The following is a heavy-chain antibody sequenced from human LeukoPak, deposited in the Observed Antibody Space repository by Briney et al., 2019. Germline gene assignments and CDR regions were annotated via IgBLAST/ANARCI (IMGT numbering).Heavy chain of an antibody. CDR3: TTSYYDSSGYTL. CDR2: ILSDGSKE. J-gene: IGHJ4*02. V-gene: IGHV3-33*01. CDR1: GFTFSSYG. D-gene: IGHD3-22*01. Sequence: GGSLRLSCAASGFTFSSYGMHWVRQAPGKGLEWVAVILSDGSKEFYTDSVKGRFTLSRDNSKNTLYLQMNSLRAEDTAVYYCTTSYYDSSGYTLWGQGTLVTVSS.